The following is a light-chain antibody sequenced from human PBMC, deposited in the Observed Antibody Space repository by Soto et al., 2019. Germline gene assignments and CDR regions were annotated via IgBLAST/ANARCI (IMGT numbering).Light chain of an antibody. J-gene: IGLJ2*01. Sequence: QSVLTQSPSASASLGASVKLTCTLSSGHSSYAIAWHQQQPEKGPRYLMKLNSDGSHSKGDGIPDRFSGSSAGAERYLTIASLQSEDAADYYCQTWGTGVVFGGGTEVTVL. CDR3: QTWGTGVV. CDR1: SGHSSYA. CDR2: LNSDGSH. V-gene: IGLV4-69*01.